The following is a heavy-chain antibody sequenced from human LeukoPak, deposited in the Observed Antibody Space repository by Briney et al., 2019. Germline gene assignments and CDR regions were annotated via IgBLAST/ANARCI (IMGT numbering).Heavy chain of an antibody. CDR3: ARGQITMVRGGEDV. J-gene: IGHJ6*04. CDR1: GGSISSGSYY. D-gene: IGHD3-10*01. CDR2: IYTSGST. Sequence: TLSLTCTVSGGSISSGSYYWSWIRQPAGKGLEWIGRIYTSGSTNYNPSLKSRVTISVDTSKNQFSLKLSSVTAADTAVYYCARGQITMVRGGEDVWGKGTTVTISS. V-gene: IGHV4-61*02.